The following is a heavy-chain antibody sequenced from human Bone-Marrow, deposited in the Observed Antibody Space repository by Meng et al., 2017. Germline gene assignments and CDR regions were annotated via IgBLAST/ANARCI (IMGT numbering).Heavy chain of an antibody. CDR1: GCTFTSYG. V-gene: IGHV1-18*01. D-gene: IGHD4-17*01. CDR2: ISAYNGNT. J-gene: IGHJ4*02. Sequence: QAQMVKAGAEVKIPASSVKVSCNAAGCTFTSYGISWVRRAPGQGLEWMGWISAYNGNTNYAQKLQGRVTMTTDTSTSTAYMELRSLRSDDTAVYYCARDGGDYSYYFDYWGQGTLVTVSS. CDR3: ARDGGDYSYYFDY.